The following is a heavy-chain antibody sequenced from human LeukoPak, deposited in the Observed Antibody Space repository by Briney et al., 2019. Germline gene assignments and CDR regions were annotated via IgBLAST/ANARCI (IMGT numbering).Heavy chain of an antibody. CDR2: MNPNSGNT. Sequence: ASVKVSCKASGYTFTSYDINWVRQATGQGLEWMGWMNPNSGNTDYAQKFQGRVTMTRNTSISTAYMELSSLRSEDTAVYYCAREEVEMATKYWGQGTLVTVSS. CDR3: AREEVEMATKY. CDR1: GYTFTSYD. J-gene: IGHJ4*02. V-gene: IGHV1-8*01. D-gene: IGHD5-24*01.